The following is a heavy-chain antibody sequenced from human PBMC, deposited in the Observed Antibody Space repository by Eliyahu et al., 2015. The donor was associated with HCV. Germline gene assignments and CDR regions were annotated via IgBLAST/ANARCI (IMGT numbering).Heavy chain of an antibody. CDR2: IKSKTDGGTT. CDR1: ELTFSNAW. CDR3: TTDAVGRSGGY. D-gene: IGHD3-16*01. V-gene: IGHV3-15*01. J-gene: IGHJ4*02. Sequence: EVQLVESGGGLVKPGGSLRLSCAASELTFSNAWMSWVRQAPGKGLEWVGRIKSKTDGGTTDYAAPVKGRFTISRDDSKNTLYLQMNSLKTEDTAVYYCTTDAVGRSGGYWGQGTLVTVSS.